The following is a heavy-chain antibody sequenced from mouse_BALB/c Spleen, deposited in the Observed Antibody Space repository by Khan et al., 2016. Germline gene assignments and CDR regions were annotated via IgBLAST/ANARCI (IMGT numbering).Heavy chain of an antibody. J-gene: IGHJ2*01. CDR1: GFTFSSYA. CDR3: TRGVATVVDYFDY. CDR2: ISSGGNT. V-gene: IGHV5-6-5*01. Sequence: EVELVESGGGLVKPGGSLKLSCAASGFTFSSYAMSWVRQTPAKKLEWVASISSGGNTFYPDSFKGRFTISRDNARNILYLQMSRLRSEDTAMYYCTRGVATVVDYFDYWGQGTTLTVSS. D-gene: IGHD1-1*01.